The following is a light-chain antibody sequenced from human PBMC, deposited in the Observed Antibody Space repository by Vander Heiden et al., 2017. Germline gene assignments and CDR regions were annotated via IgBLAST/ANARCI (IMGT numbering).Light chain of an antibody. CDR2: DDS. J-gene: IGLJ2*01. CDR3: QVWDSSSDHRRV. Sequence: SYVLTQPPSVSVAPGQTARITCGGNNIGSKSVDWSQQKPGQAPVLVVDDDSDRPSGIPERVSGSNSGNTATLTISRVEAGDEADYYCQVWDSSSDHRRVFGGGTKLTVL. V-gene: IGLV3-21*02. CDR1: NIGSKS.